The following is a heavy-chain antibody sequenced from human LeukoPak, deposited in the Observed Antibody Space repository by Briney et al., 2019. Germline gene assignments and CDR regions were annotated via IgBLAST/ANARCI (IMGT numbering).Heavy chain of an antibody. J-gene: IGHJ6*02. CDR2: INPNSGGT. V-gene: IGHV1-2*02. D-gene: IGHD3-3*01. CDR3: ARTPLEWLQLYYYYYGMDV. Sequence: EASVKVSCKASGYTFTGYYMHWVRQAPGQGLEWMGWINPNSGGTNYAQKFQGRVTMTRDTSISTAYMELSRLRSDDTAVYYCARTPLEWLQLYYYYYGMDVWGQGTTVTVSS. CDR1: GYTFTGYY.